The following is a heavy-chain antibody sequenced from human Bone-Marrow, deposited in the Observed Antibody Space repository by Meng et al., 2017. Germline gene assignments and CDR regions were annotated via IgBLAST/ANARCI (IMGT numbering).Heavy chain of an antibody. J-gene: IGHJ2*01. CDR2: IYYSGST. CDR3: ASLYGDSSVWYLDL. D-gene: IGHD4-17*01. V-gene: IGHV4-31*03. Sequence: QGHREEPGPGLVTPSTAPSLSCTVSGGSISRGNHYGSWIRQHPGKGLEYIGYIYYSGSTYYNPSLKSRVIISVDTSKNQFSLRLNSVTAADTAVYYCASLYGDSSVWYLDLWGRGTLVTVSS. CDR1: GGSISRGNHY.